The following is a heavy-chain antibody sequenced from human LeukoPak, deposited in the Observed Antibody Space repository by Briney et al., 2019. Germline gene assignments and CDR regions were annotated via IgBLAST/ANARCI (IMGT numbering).Heavy chain of an antibody. CDR3: ATSRTFVSPGLADY. Sequence: VASVRVSCKASGYTFTTHGISWVRQAPGQGLECMGWISGHNGNTYYTQKFQGRVTMTTDTSTNTAYMDLTNLRSDDTAVYYCATSRTFVSPGLADYWGQGTLVTVSS. CDR1: GYTFTTHG. J-gene: IGHJ4*02. CDR2: ISGHNGNT. D-gene: IGHD1-14*01. V-gene: IGHV1-18*01.